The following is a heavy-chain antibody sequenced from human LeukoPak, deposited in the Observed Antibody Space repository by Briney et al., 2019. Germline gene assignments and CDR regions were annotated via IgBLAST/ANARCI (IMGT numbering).Heavy chain of an antibody. D-gene: IGHD2-2*01. J-gene: IGHJ4*02. V-gene: IGHV1-2*04. CDR1: GYTFTDYY. CDR2: INPNSGGT. CDR3: ARANFLYCSSTSCLFDY. Sequence: ASVKVSCKASGYTFTDYYMHWVRLAPGQGLEWMGWINPNSGGTNYVQKFQGWVTMPRDTSINTAYMELSRLTSDDTAVYYCARANFLYCSSTSCLFDYWGQGTLVTVSS.